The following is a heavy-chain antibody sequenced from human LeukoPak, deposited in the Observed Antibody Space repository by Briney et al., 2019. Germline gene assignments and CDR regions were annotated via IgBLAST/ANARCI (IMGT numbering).Heavy chain of an antibody. V-gene: IGHV4-34*01. Sequence: SETLSLTCAVYGGSFSGYYWGWIRQPPGKGLEWIGEINHSGSTNYNPSPKSRVTISVDTSKNQFSLKLSSVTAADTAVYYCARDVLYYYDSSGYYFFDIWGQGTMVTVSS. J-gene: IGHJ3*02. CDR3: ARDVLYYYDSSGYYFFDI. CDR2: INHSGST. D-gene: IGHD3-22*01. CDR1: GGSFSGYY.